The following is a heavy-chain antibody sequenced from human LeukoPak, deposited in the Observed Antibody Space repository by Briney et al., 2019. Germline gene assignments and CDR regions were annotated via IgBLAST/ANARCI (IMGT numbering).Heavy chain of an antibody. D-gene: IGHD3-3*01. Sequence: GGSLRPSWPAPGFTFNSYALTWVGQPQGRGLDGFPPVSGGGGSTYYPDSVEGRFTISRDNSKDTLYLQINSLRVEDTAVYFCAKLGYYDFWSNYLVFDNWGQGTLVTVSS. J-gene: IGHJ4*02. V-gene: IGHV3-23*01. CDR1: GFTFNSYA. CDR3: AKLGYYDFWSNYLVFDN. CDR2: VSGGGGST.